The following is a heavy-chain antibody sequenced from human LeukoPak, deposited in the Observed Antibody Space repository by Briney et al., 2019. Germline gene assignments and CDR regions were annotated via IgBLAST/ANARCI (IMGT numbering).Heavy chain of an antibody. CDR1: GYSISSGYY. Sequence: PSETLSLTCTVSGYSISSGYYWGWIRQPPGKGLEWVSAITGSGGRTYYADSVKGRFTISRGNSKNTLYLQMNSLRAEDTAVYYCARVTYGSGTYGAFDYWGQGTLVTVSS. CDR3: ARVTYGSGTYGAFDY. J-gene: IGHJ4*02. D-gene: IGHD3-10*01. V-gene: IGHV3-23*01. CDR2: ITGSGGRT.